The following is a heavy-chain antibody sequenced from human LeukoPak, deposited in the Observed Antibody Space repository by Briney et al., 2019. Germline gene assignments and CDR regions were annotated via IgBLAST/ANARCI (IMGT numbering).Heavy chain of an antibody. CDR3: ARDGPPVYYFDY. J-gene: IGHJ4*02. CDR1: GGTFSSYA. V-gene: IGHV1-69*05. Sequence: ASVKVSCKASGGTFSSYAISWVRQAPGQGLEWMGGIIPIFGTANYAQKFQGRVTITTDESTSTAYMELSSLRSEDTAVYYCARDGPPVYYFDYWGQGTLVTVSS. CDR2: IIPIFGTA.